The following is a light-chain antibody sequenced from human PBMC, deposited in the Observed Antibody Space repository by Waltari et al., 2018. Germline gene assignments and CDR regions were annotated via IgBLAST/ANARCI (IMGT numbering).Light chain of an antibody. V-gene: IGLV4-69*01. CDR1: SGYSNYA. J-gene: IGLJ3*02. Sequence: QLVLTQSPSASASLGASVKLTCTLSSGYSNYAIAWHQQQPEKGPRFLMKVKTDGSHHKGDGIPDRFSGSSSGAERYLTISSLQSEDEADYYCQTWGTGIQVFGGGTKLTVL. CDR3: QTWGTGIQV. CDR2: VKTDGSH.